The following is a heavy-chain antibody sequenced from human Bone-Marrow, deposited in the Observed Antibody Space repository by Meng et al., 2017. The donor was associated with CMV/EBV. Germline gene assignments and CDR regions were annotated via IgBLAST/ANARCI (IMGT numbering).Heavy chain of an antibody. CDR3: ARGRRPRYCSSTSCSHYYYYGMDV. D-gene: IGHD2-2*01. Sequence: GSLRLSCAASGFNFSSYAMGWVRQAPGQGLEWIGEINHSGSTNYNPSLKSRVTISVDTSKNQFSLKLSSVTAADTAVYYCARGRRPRYCSSTSCSHYYYYGMDVWGQGTTVTVSS. J-gene: IGHJ6*02. CDR1: GFNFSSYA. V-gene: IGHV4-34*01. CDR2: INHSGST.